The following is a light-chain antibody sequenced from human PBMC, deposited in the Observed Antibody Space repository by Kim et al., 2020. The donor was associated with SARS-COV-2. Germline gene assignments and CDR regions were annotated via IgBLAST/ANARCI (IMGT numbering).Light chain of an antibody. CDR2: KTS. CDR3: QQYNSDPT. V-gene: IGKV1-5*03. Sequence: SASVGDRVTITCRASQSVDRWLAWYQQKPGNAPKLLISKTSNLQSGVPSRFSDSGSGTEFTLTTSSLQPDDFAIYYCQQYNSDPTFGQGTRLEIK. J-gene: IGKJ5*01. CDR1: QSVDRW.